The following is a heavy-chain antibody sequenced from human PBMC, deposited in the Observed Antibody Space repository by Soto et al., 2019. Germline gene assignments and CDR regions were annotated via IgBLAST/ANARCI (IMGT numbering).Heavy chain of an antibody. Sequence: EVQLVESGGGLVQPGGSLRLSCAASGFSFSTYWMAWVRQAPGKGLEWVANIEQGGGEKYYEDSVRGRFTMSRDNAKNSLYLQMNSLRAEDTAIYYCARVGNWFDPWGQGTLVSVSS. CDR2: IEQGGGEK. J-gene: IGHJ5*02. CDR1: GFSFSTYW. V-gene: IGHV3-7*05. CDR3: ARVGNWFDP. D-gene: IGHD1-26*01.